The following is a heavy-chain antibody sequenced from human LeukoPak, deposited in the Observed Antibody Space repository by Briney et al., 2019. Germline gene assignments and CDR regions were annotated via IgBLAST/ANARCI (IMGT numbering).Heavy chain of an antibody. Sequence: ASVKVSCKASGYTFTGYGISWVRQPPGKGLEWMGLITTYNGNTNFAQKVQGRVTMTTDTSTSTAYMELRSVRSDDTAVYYCARCILATCRYLPSFDFWGQGTMVTVSS. CDR1: GYTFTGYG. D-gene: IGHD3-3*02. V-gene: IGHV1-18*01. J-gene: IGHJ4*02. CDR2: ITTYNGNT. CDR3: ARCILATCRYLPSFDF.